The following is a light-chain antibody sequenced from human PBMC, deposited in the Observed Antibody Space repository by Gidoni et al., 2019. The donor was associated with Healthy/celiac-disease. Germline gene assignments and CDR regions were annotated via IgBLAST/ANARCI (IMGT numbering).Light chain of an antibody. CDR2: DAS. CDR3: QQYENLPLT. V-gene: IGKV1-33*01. CDR1: QDISNY. Sequence: DIQMTQSPSSLSASVGDRVTITCQASQDISNYLNWYQQKPGKAPKLLIYDASNLETGVPSRISGSGSGTDFTFTISSLQPEDIATYYCQQYENLPLTFGGGTKVEIK. J-gene: IGKJ4*01.